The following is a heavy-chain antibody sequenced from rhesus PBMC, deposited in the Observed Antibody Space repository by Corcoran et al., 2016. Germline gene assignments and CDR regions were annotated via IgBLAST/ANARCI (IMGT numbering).Heavy chain of an antibody. CDR1: GGSISGGYD. Sequence: QVQLQESGPGVVKPSETLSLTCAVSGGSISGGYDWSWIRQPPGKGLEWIGYIYGSSGSTNYNPSLKTRVTNSKDASKNEFSLKLSSVTAADTAVYYCASAPPYNFWTGFPDYWGQGVLVTVSS. V-gene: IGHV4-76*01. CDR2: IYGSSGST. CDR3: ASAPPYNFWTGFPDY. J-gene: IGHJ4*01. D-gene: IGHD3-3*01.